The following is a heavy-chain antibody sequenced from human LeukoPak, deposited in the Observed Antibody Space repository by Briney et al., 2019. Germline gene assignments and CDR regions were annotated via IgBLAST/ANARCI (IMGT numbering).Heavy chain of an antibody. CDR3: ATRSGSTWRGYYYYYMDV. D-gene: IGHD3-10*01. CDR1: GGSISSYY. CDR2: IYYSGST. Sequence: KPSETLSLTCTVSGGSISSYYWSWIRQPPRKGLEWLGYIYYSGSTNYNPSLKSRVTISVDTSKNQFSLKLSSVTAADTAVYYCATRSGSTWRGYYYYYMDVWGKGTTVTVSS. V-gene: IGHV4-59*01. J-gene: IGHJ6*03.